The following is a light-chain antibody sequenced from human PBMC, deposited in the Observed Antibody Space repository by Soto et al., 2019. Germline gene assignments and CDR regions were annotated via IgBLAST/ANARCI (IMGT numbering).Light chain of an antibody. CDR3: ETWDDSLRAVL. V-gene: IGLV1-51*01. CDR2: DND. Sequence: QSALTQPPSVSAAPGQMVTISCSGSSSNIGSNYVSWYQQVPGTVPKLLIYDNDKRPSGIPDRFSGSKSGTSATLDITELQTGDEADYYCETWDDSLRAVLFGGGTKLTVL. CDR1: SSNIGSNY. J-gene: IGLJ2*01.